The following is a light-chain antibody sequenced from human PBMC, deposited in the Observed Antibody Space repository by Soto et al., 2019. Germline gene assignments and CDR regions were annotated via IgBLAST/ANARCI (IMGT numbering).Light chain of an antibody. CDR2: GTS. CDR3: QQYNNWPRT. Sequence: EIVMTQSPATLSLSPVERXNLXNTASQSVNSNLAWYQQKAGQAPRLLIYGTSTRATGIPARFSGSGSGTDFTLTISSLQFEDFAVYYCQQYNNWPRTFGQGTKVDNK. J-gene: IGKJ1*01. V-gene: IGKV3-15*01. CDR1: QSVNSN.